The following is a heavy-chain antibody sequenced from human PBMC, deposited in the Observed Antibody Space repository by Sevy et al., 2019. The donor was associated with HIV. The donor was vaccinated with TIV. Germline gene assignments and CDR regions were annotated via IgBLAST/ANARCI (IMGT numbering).Heavy chain of an antibody. CDR2: FDPEDDET. D-gene: IGHD3-22*01. CDR3: ATTKDYYESSGDPFDY. J-gene: IGHJ4*02. Sequence: ASVKVSCKVSGYTLSQLSMHWVRLAPGKGLEWMGSFDPEDDETIYAQKFQDSVTMTEDTSTNTAYMELSSLRSEDTAVYYCATTKDYYESSGDPFDYWGQGTLVTVSS. CDR1: GYTLSQLS. V-gene: IGHV1-24*01.